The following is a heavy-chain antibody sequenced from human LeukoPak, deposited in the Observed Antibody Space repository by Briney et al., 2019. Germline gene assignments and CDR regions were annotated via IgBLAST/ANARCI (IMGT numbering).Heavy chain of an antibody. D-gene: IGHD5-24*01. J-gene: IGHJ4*02. CDR1: GYSISSGYY. CDR3: ARGEEEMSN. CDR2: IYHSGST. V-gene: IGHV4-38-2*02. Sequence: SETLSLTCTVSGYSISSGYYWGWIRQPPGKGLEWIGSIYHSGSTYYNPSLKSRVTISVDTSKNQFSLKLSSVTAADTAVYYCARGEEEMSNWGQGTLVTVSS.